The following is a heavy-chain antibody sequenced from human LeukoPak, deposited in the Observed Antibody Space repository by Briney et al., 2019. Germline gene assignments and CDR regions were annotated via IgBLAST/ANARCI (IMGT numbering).Heavy chain of an antibody. CDR3: TRGMLRQPPDY. CDR2: ISNDGTKK. CDR1: GFIFNNYA. J-gene: IGHJ4*02. V-gene: IGHV3-30*04. D-gene: IGHD3-10*02. Sequence: GGSLRLSCAASGFIFNNYAMHWVRQAPGKGLEWVAVISNDGTKKNYADSVKGRCIISRDNSKNTLYLQMNSLRVEDTAIYYCTRGMLRQPPDYGGQGMLVTVSS.